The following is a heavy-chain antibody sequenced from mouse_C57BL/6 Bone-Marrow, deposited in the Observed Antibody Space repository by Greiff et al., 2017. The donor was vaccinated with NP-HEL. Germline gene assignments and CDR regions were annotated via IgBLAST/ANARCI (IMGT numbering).Heavy chain of an antibody. CDR3: ARGGAYYYGSSSCYFDY. Sequence: QVQLQQPGAELVKPGASVKMSCKASGYTFTSYWITWVKQRPGQGLEWIGDIYPGSGSTNYNEKFKSKATLTVDTSSSTAYMQLSSLTSEDSAVYYCARGGAYYYGSSSCYFDYWGQGTTLTVSS. CDR2: IYPGSGST. D-gene: IGHD1-1*01. CDR1: GYTFTSYW. V-gene: IGHV1-55*01. J-gene: IGHJ2*01.